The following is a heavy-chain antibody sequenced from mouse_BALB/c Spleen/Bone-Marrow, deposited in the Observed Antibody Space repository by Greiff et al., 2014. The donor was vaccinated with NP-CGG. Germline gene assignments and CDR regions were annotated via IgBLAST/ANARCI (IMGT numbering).Heavy chain of an antibody. J-gene: IGHJ2*01. CDR2: IDPANGNS. V-gene: IGHV14-3*02. D-gene: IGHD1-1*01. CDR3: AFITTVVEYYFDY. CDR1: GFNIKDTY. Sequence: VQLQQSGAELVKPGASVKLSCTASGFNIKDTYMHWVKQRPEQGLEWIGRIDPANGNSKYDPKFQGKATITADTSSNTAYPQLSSLTSEDTAVYYCAFITTVVEYYFDYWGQGTTLTVSS.